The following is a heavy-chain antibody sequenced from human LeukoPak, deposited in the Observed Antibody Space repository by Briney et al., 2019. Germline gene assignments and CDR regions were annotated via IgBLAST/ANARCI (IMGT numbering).Heavy chain of an antibody. CDR3: ARDQRPDCDILIGFYHFDY. Sequence: GGSLRLSCAPSGLSFSSYTIHWVRQAPGKGLEWVSSISSTGGYIHYADSVKGRFSMSRDNAKNLVHLEMDILRADDTAVYYCARDQRPDCDILIGFYHFDYWGQGTLVTVSS. CDR1: GLSFSSYT. V-gene: IGHV3-21*01. J-gene: IGHJ4*02. CDR2: ISSTGGYI. D-gene: IGHD3-9*01.